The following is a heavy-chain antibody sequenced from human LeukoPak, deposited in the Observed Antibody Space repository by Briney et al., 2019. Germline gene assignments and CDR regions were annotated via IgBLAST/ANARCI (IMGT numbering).Heavy chain of an antibody. CDR3: ARAGQFISARPITFDY. CDR1: GGSISNYY. V-gene: IGHV4-59*01. Sequence: SETLSLTCTVSGGSISNYYWSWIRQPPGKGLEWIAYIDYSGSTYYNPSLKSRITISVDTSKSQFSLKLSSVTAADTAVYYCARAGQFISARPITFDYWGQGSLVTVSS. J-gene: IGHJ4*02. D-gene: IGHD6-6*01. CDR2: IDYSGST.